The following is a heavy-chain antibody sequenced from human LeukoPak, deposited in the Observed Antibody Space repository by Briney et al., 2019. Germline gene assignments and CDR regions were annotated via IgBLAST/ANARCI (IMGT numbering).Heavy chain of an antibody. CDR2: XXXXXXX. D-gene: IGHD3-16*01. CDR3: ARHYGP. J-gene: IGHJ4*02. Sequence: SETLSLTCAVYGGSFSGYYWGWIRQPPGKGLEWXXSXXXXXXXXXXXXXXXXXXXXXXTSXNQFSLKLNSVTATDTAVYYCARHYGPWGQGTLVTVSS. V-gene: IGHV4-34*01. CDR1: GGSFSGYY.